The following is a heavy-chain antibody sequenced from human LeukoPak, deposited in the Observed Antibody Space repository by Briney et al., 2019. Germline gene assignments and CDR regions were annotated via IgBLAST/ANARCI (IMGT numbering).Heavy chain of an antibody. V-gene: IGHV5-51*01. J-gene: IGHJ6*02. CDR1: GYTFNTYW. Sequence: GSLKISCTGSGYTFNTYWIAWVRQMPGKGPEWMGIIYPGDSDTRYSPSFQGQVTISADKSISTAYLQLSSLKASDTAKYYCARRPTKYYGMDVWGQGTTVTVSS. CDR2: IYPGDSDT. CDR3: ARRPTKYYGMDV.